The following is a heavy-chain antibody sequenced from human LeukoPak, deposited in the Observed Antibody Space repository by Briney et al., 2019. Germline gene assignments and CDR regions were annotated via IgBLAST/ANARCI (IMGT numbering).Heavy chain of an antibody. CDR3: ARDRLEWLLFGHYYYYYYMDV. V-gene: IGHV4-39*07. D-gene: IGHD3-3*01. Sequence: PSETLSLTCTVSGGSINSSSYYWGWIRQPPGKGLEWIGSIYYSGSTYYNPSLKSRVTISVDTSKNQFSLKLSSVTAADTAVYYCARDRLEWLLFGHYYYYYYMDVWGKGTTVTVSS. CDR2: IYYSGST. CDR1: GGSINSSSYY. J-gene: IGHJ6*03.